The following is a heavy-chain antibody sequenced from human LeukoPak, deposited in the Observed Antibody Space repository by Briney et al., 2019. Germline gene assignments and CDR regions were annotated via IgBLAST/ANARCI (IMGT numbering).Heavy chain of an antibody. Sequence: GGSLSLSCAASGFTFSRYWRHLVRQPPRKGLVWVSRINSDGSSTSYADSVTGRFTISRDNAKNTLYLQMNSLRAEDTAVYYCARDDGSGWYGYWGQGTLVTVSS. CDR3: ARDDGSGWYGY. V-gene: IGHV3-74*01. CDR1: GFTFSRYW. J-gene: IGHJ4*02. CDR2: INSDGSST. D-gene: IGHD6-19*01.